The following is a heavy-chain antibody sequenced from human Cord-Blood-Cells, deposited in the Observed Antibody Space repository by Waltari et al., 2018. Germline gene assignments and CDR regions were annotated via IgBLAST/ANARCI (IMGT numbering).Heavy chain of an antibody. CDR2: INPNSGGT. D-gene: IGHD6-6*01. CDR3: AREVVLIAAFDY. V-gene: IGHV1-2*06. J-gene: IGHJ4*02. CDR1: GYTFTGYY. Sequence: QVQLVQSGAEVKKPGASVTVSCKASGYTFTGYYMHWVRQAPGQGLEWMGRINPNSGGTNYAQKFQGRVTMTRDTSISTAYMELSRMRSDDTAVYYCAREVVLIAAFDYWGQGTLVTVSS.